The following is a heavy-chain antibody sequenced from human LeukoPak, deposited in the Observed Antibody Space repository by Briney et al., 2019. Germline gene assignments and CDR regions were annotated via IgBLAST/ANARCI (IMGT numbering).Heavy chain of an antibody. CDR1: GFTFSSYG. J-gene: IGHJ4*02. V-gene: IGHV3-30*02. CDR3: ANQRRDSSSSPFRYHFDY. Sequence: GGSLGLSCAASGFTFSSYGMHWVRQAPGKELEWVAFIVYDGSEKYYADSVKGRFTISRDNSKNTLYLQMNSLRGDDTAVYYCANQRRDSSSSPFRYHFDYWGQGTLVTVSS. CDR2: IVYDGSEK. D-gene: IGHD6-6*01.